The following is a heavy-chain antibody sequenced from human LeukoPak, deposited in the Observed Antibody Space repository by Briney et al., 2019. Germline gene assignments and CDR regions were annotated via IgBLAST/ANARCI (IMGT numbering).Heavy chain of an antibody. D-gene: IGHD1-26*01. Sequence: GGSLRLSCAASGFTFTDYWMTWVRQVPGKGLEWVANIKQGGSESYYVDSVKGRFTISRENAKNSLYLQMDSLRVNDTAVYYCARVGAWELQRVFDYWGQGTLVTVSS. J-gene: IGHJ4*02. CDR2: IKQGGSES. CDR3: ARVGAWELQRVFDY. V-gene: IGHV3-7*01. CDR1: GFTFTDYW.